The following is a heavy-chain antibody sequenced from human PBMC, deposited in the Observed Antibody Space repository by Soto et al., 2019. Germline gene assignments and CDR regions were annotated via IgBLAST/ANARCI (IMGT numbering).Heavy chain of an antibody. Sequence: QVQLVQSGAEVKKPGSSVKVSCKASGGTFSSYAISWVRQAPGQGLEWMGWISAYNGNTNYAQKLQGRVTMTTDTFTSTAYMELRSLRSDDTAVYYCARDLIAVRPGWFDPWGQGTLVTVSS. CDR2: ISAYNGNT. D-gene: IGHD6-6*01. V-gene: IGHV1-18*01. J-gene: IGHJ5*02. CDR3: ARDLIAVRPGWFDP. CDR1: GGTFSSYA.